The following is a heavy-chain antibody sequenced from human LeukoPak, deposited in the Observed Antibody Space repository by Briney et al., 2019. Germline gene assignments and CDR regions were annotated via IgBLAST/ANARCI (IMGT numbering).Heavy chain of an antibody. Sequence: GASVKVSCKASGGTFSSYAVSWVRQAPGQGLEWMGGIIPIFGTANYAQKFQGRVTITTDESTSTAYMELSSLRSEDTAVYYCATGPHTHFDYWGQGTLVTVSS. CDR3: ATGPHTHFDY. V-gene: IGHV1-69*05. CDR1: GGTFSSYA. J-gene: IGHJ4*02. CDR2: IIPIFGTA.